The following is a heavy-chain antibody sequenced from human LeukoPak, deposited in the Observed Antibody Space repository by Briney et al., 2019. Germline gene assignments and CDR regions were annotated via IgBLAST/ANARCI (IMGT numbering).Heavy chain of an antibody. J-gene: IGHJ4*02. CDR2: INHSGST. Sequence: PSETLSLTCAVYGGSFSGYYWSWIRQPPGKGLEWIGKINHSGSTNYNPSLKSRVTISVDTSKNQFSLKLSSVTAADTAVYYCARDRHWTNDWVFDYWGQGTLVTVSS. CDR1: GGSFSGYY. V-gene: IGHV4-34*01. D-gene: IGHD1/OR15-1a*01. CDR3: ARDRHWTNDWVFDY.